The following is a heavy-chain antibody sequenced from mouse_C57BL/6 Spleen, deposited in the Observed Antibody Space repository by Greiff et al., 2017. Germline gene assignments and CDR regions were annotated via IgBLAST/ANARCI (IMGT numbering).Heavy chain of an antibody. CDR3: ARNYYGSGYFDV. CDR1: GYTFTSYW. V-gene: IGHV1-52*01. D-gene: IGHD1-1*01. Sequence: VQVLQSGAELVRPGSSVKLSCKASGYTFTSYWMPWVQQTPIQGLEWIGNIETSDSDTHYTQNFKDKATFTVDKASSTAYMQLSSLTSEDSAVYDCARNYYGSGYFDVGGTGTTVTAAS. J-gene: IGHJ1*03. CDR2: IETSDSDT.